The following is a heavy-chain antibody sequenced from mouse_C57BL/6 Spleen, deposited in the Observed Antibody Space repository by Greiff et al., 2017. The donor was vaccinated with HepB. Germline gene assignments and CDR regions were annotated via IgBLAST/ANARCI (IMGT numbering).Heavy chain of an antibody. D-gene: IGHD1-1*01. CDR1: GFSLTSYG. J-gene: IGHJ2*01. Sequence: QVQLKESGPGLVQPSQSLSITCTVSGFSLTSYGVHWVRQSPGKGLEWLGVIWSGGSTDYNAAFISRLSISKDNSKSQVFFKMNSLQADDTAIYYCARERNYYGSSYDYFDYWGQGTTLTVSS. CDR3: ARERNYYGSSYDYFDY. V-gene: IGHV2-2*01. CDR2: IWSGGST.